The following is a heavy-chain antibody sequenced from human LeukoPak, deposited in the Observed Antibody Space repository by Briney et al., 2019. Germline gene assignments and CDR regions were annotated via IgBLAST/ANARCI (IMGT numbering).Heavy chain of an antibody. D-gene: IGHD5-24*01. J-gene: IGHJ4*02. CDR3: ARVMAAQESYVDY. CDR1: GYTFTGYY. V-gene: IGHV1-2*02. Sequence: ASVKVSCKASGYTFTGYYMHWVRQAPGQGLEWMGWINPNSGGTNYAEKFQGRVTMTRDTSISTAYMELSRLRSDDTAVYHCARVMAAQESYVDYWGQGTLVTVSS. CDR2: INPNSGGT.